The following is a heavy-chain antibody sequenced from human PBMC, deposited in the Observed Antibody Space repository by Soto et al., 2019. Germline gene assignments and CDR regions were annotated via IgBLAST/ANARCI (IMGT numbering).Heavy chain of an antibody. CDR3: AKDQGSSWYEIDS. CDR1: GFTFSNYA. Sequence: PGGSLRLSCAASGFTFSNYAVTWVRQAPGKGLEWVSTISGSGGSTYYADSVKGRFTISRDNSKNTLYLQMNSLRAEDTAVYYCAKDQGSSWYEIDSWGQGTLVTVSS. CDR2: ISGSGGST. J-gene: IGHJ4*02. V-gene: IGHV3-23*01. D-gene: IGHD6-13*01.